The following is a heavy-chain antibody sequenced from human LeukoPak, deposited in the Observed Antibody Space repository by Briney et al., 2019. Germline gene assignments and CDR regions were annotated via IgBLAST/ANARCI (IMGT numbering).Heavy chain of an antibody. D-gene: IGHD3-10*01. CDR2: ISAYNGNT. Sequence: ASVKVSCKGSGYTFTNYGVSWVRQAPGQGLEWMGWISAYNGNTNYAQKFKDRVALSTDSSTSTAYMELRSLTSDDTAVYYCARWGDDAYWGQGTLVIVSS. CDR1: GYTFTNYG. CDR3: ARWGDDAY. J-gene: IGHJ4*02. V-gene: IGHV1-18*01.